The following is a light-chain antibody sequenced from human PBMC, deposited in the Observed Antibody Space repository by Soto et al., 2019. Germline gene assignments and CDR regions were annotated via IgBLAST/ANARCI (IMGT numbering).Light chain of an antibody. V-gene: IGKV2-30*02. CDR3: MQGAHRPYT. Sequence: DVVVIQSPLSLPVTLGPPASLSFRASQGLRQQDGAPFLAWFQQRPGQSPRRLIYQVSNRDSGVPDRFSGSGSGTDFTLKISRVEAEDVGVYYCMQGAHRPYTFGQGTKLEI. CDR2: QVS. J-gene: IGKJ2*01. CDR1: QGLRQQDGAPF.